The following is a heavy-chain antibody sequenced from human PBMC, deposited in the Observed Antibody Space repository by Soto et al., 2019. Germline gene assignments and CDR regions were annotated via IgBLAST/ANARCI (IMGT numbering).Heavy chain of an antibody. CDR2: IIAILGIP. CDR3: ARWDWFDP. Sequence: QVQLVQSGAEVKKPGSSVKVSCKASGVTFSSYTISWVRQAPGQGLEWMGRIIAILGIPNYAQKYQGRDTITADKSKSKAYMELSSLRYEAPAVYYCARWDWFDPWGQGNLVTVS. J-gene: IGHJ5*02. V-gene: IGHV1-69*02. D-gene: IGHD6-13*01. CDR1: GVTFSSYT.